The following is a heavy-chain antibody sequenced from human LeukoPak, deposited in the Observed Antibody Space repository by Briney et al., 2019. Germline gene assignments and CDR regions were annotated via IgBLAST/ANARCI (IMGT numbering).Heavy chain of an antibody. D-gene: IGHD5-24*01. CDR1: GYSFKIYA. J-gene: IGHJ4*02. Sequence: ASVKVSCKACGYSFKIYAIRWVRQAPGQGLEWMGWISTYDGDTHYAQKVQGRVTMTTDTSTSTAYMELRSLRSDDTAVYYCARDLGPRGIISPQGYWGQGTLVTVSS. CDR2: ISTYDGDT. V-gene: IGHV1-18*01. CDR3: ARDLGPRGIISPQGY.